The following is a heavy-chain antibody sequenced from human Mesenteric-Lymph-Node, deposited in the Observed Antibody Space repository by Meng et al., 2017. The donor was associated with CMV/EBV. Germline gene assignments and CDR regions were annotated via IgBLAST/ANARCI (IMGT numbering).Heavy chain of an antibody. V-gene: IGHV3-9*01. CDR3: ARDKHLAD. CDR2: VSSNSNDI. D-gene: IGHD3-3*02. J-gene: IGHJ4*02. CDR1: GFTFDDYA. Sequence: SLKISCAASGFTFDDYAMHWVRQTPGKGLEWVSGVSSNSNDIGYADSVKGRFTISRDNAKNSLYLQMNSLRAEDTAVYYCARDKHLADWGQGTLVTVSS.